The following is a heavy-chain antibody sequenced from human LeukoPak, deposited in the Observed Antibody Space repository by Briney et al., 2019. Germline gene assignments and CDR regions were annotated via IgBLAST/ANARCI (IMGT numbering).Heavy chain of an antibody. CDR2: ITTSSDYI. Sequence: GGSLRLSCAVSGFTFSSYTMNWVRQAPGKGLEWISSITTSSDYIYYADSVKGRFTISRDNAKNSLYLRMNSLRAEDTAVYYCASLSGNSLPDYWGQGTLVTVSS. D-gene: IGHD4-23*01. J-gene: IGHJ4*02. CDR3: ASLSGNSLPDY. CDR1: GFTFSSYT. V-gene: IGHV3-21*01.